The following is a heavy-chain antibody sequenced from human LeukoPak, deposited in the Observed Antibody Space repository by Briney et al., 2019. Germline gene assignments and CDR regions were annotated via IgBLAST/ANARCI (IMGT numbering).Heavy chain of an antibody. Sequence: ASVTVSCKASGYTFTSYDINWVRQAPGQGLEWMGWMNPNSGNTGYAQKFQGRVTITRDMSTSTAYMELSSLRSEDTAVYYCAADPSYSSSWNVAYDPWGQGTLVTVSS. V-gene: IGHV1-8*01. CDR3: AADPSYSSSWNVAYDP. CDR2: MNPNSGNT. CDR1: GYTFTSYD. D-gene: IGHD6-13*01. J-gene: IGHJ5*02.